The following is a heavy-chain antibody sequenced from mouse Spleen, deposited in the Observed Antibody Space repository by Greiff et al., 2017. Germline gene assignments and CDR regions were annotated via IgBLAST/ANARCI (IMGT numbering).Heavy chain of an antibody. V-gene: IGHV5-4*02. CDR2: ISDGGGYP. CDR3: ARGCYSGSWYFDD. J-gene: IGHJ1*01. Sequence: EVRLVGPGGGLVKPGGPLKLSCAAPGFTFSDYYMYWVRQPPEKRLEWVATISDGGGYPYYPDSVKGRLPISRDNAKNNLYQQMSSQKCRDTAVDSCARGCYSGSWYFDDWGAGTTVTVSS. D-gene: IGHD1-3*01. CDR1: GFTFSDYY.